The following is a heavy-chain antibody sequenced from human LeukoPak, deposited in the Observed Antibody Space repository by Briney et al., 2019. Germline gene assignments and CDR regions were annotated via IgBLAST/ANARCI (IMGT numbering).Heavy chain of an antibody. J-gene: IGHJ4*02. Sequence: HSGGSLRLSCAASGFTFSSFAMSWVRQAPGKGLEWVSGISASGGGTYYADSVKGRFTISRDNSKNTASLQMNSLRAEDTAVYYCAKSSSGWWSFDYWGQGTLVTVSS. D-gene: IGHD6-19*01. CDR1: GFTFSSFA. CDR3: AKSSSGWWSFDY. CDR2: ISASGGGT. V-gene: IGHV3-23*01.